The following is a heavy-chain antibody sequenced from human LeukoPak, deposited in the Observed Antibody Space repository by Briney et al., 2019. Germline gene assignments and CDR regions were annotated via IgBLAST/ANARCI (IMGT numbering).Heavy chain of an antibody. CDR1: GFTFSSYA. CDR2: ISHDGSNK. CDR3: ARARAVKAMVRGVISAPFDP. D-gene: IGHD3-10*01. Sequence: PGGSLRLSCAASGFTFSSYAMHWVRQAPGKGLEWVAVISHDGSNKYYADSVKGRFTISRDNSKNTLYLQMNSLRAEDTAVYYCARARAVKAMVRGVISAPFDPWGQGTLVTVSS. V-gene: IGHV3-30-3*01. J-gene: IGHJ5*02.